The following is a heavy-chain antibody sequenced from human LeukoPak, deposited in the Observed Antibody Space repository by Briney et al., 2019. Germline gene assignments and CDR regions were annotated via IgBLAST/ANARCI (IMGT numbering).Heavy chain of an antibody. D-gene: IGHD3-9*01. CDR3: TLDWLFNFDY. Sequence: GGSLRLSCAASGFTFSSYAMSWVRQAPGKGLEWVGRIKSKTDGGTTDYAAPVKGRFTISKDDSKNTLYLQMNSLKTEDTAVYYCTLDWLFNFDYWGQGTLVTVSS. CDR1: GFTFSSYA. V-gene: IGHV3-15*01. J-gene: IGHJ4*02. CDR2: IKSKTDGGTT.